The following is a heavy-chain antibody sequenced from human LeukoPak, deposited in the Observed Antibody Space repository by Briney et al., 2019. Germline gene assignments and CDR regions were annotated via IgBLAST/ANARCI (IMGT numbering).Heavy chain of an antibody. CDR3: ARSDYYDSSALDY. D-gene: IGHD3-22*01. Sequence: GGSLRLSCAASGFTVSSNYMSWVRPAPGKGLEWVSVIFSGGSTYYAASVKGRFTLSRDNSKNTLYLQMNSLRAEDTAVYYCARSDYYDSSALDYWGQGTLVTVSS. CDR2: IFSGGST. CDR1: GFTVSSNY. V-gene: IGHV3-53*01. J-gene: IGHJ4*02.